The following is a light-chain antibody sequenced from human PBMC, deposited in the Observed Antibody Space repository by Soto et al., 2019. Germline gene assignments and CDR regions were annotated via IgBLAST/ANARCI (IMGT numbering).Light chain of an antibody. CDR3: CSYAGTYIWI. J-gene: IGLJ2*01. CDR2: DVS. V-gene: IGLV2-11*01. CDR1: SSDVGGYNF. Sequence: QSVLTQPRSVSGSPGQSVTISCTGTSSDVGGYNFVSWYQQHPGNAPKLMIYDVSKRPSGVPDRFSGSKSGITASLTISGLRADDEADYYCCSYAGTYIWIFGGGTKVTVL.